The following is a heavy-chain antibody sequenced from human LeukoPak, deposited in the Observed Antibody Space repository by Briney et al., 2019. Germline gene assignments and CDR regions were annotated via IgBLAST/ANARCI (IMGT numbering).Heavy chain of an antibody. V-gene: IGHV3-30*02. CDR3: ARGRESSKLTSGFQSFDWLSDSFDL. CDR2: IRYDGSNK. D-gene: IGHD3-9*01. J-gene: IGHJ3*01. CDR1: GFTFSSYG. Sequence: GGSLRLSCAASGFTFSSYGMHWVRQAPGKGLEWVSFIRYDGSNKYYADSVKGRFTISRDNSKNALYLQMNSLRAEDTAVYYCARGRESSKLTSGFQSFDWLSDSFDLWGQGTIVTVSS.